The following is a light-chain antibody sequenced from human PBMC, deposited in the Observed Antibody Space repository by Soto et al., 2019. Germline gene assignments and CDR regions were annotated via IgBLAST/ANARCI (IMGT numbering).Light chain of an antibody. CDR2: DSS. CDR1: QTVSSF. CDR3: QQRSNWPLT. V-gene: IGKV3-11*01. J-gene: IGKJ4*01. Sequence: VLTQSPATLSLSPGERATLSCRASQTVSSFLAWYQQKPSQAPRLLIHDSSDRATGIPARFSGSGSGTDFTLTISSLEPEDVAVYYCQQRSNWPLTFGGGTRVEI.